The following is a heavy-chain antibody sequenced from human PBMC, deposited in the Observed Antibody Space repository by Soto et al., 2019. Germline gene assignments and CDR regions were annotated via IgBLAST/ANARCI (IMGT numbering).Heavy chain of an antibody. V-gene: IGHV4-31*03. D-gene: IGHD3-10*01. CDR3: ARDMVRGVIRFFDY. J-gene: IGHJ4*02. CDR1: GGSISSGGYY. Sequence: SETLSLTCTVSGGSISSGGYYWSWIRQHPGKGLEWIGYIYYSGSTYYNPSLKSRVTISVDTSKNQFSLKLSSVTAADTAVYYCARDMVRGVIRFFDYWGQGTLVTSPQ. CDR2: IYYSGST.